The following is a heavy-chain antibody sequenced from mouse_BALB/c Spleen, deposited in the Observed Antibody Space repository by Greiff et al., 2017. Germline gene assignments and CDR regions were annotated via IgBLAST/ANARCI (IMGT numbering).Heavy chain of an antibody. CDR1: GFNIKDTY. CDR3: ARTRGYFDY. CDR2: IDPANGNT. V-gene: IGHV14-3*02. J-gene: IGHJ2*01. Sequence: EVQRVESGAELVKPGASVKLSCTASGFNIKDTYMHWVKQRPEQGLEWIGRIDPANGNTKYDPKFQGKATITADTSSNTAYLQLSSLTSEDTAVYYCARTRGYFDYWGQGTTLTVSS.